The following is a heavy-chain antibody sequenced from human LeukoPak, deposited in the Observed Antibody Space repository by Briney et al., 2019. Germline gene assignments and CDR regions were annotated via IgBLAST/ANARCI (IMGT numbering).Heavy chain of an antibody. Sequence: GASVKVSCKASGGTFSSYAISWVRQAPGQGLEWMGRIIPILGIANYAQKFQGRVTITADKSTSTAYMELSSLRSEDTAVYYCARRMVRGVDFDYWGQGTLVTVSS. D-gene: IGHD3-10*01. CDR1: GGTFSSYA. CDR3: ARRMVRGVDFDY. V-gene: IGHV1-69*04. J-gene: IGHJ4*02. CDR2: IIPILGIA.